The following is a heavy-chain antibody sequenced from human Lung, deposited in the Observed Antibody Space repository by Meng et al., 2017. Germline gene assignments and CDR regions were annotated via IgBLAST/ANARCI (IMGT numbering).Heavy chain of an antibody. CDR2: IGHSGFT. D-gene: IGHD6-19*01. CDR3: VRSSAWVRTGFDP. J-gene: IGHJ5*02. V-gene: IGHV4-39*01. CDR1: GGSISTSGYY. Sequence: QLQESGPGLVKPSEALSLTCSVSGGSISTSGYYWGWIRQPPGKGLEWIGSIGHSGFTYYTPSLKSRVAVSLDTSKSQFSLMLTSVTAADTSVYYCVRSSAWVRTGFDPWGQGTLVTASS.